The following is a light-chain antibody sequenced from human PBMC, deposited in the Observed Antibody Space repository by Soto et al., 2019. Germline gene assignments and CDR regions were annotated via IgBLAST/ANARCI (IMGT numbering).Light chain of an antibody. CDR2: DAS. J-gene: IGKJ4*01. Sequence: DIQMTQSPSTLSASVGDRVTITCRASQTINSWLAWYQQKPGKAPKVLIFDASSLKTGVPSRFSGSGSGTEFTLTISNLQPDDFATYYCQQLNTYPVTFGGGTKVDVK. V-gene: IGKV1-5*01. CDR1: QTINSW. CDR3: QQLNTYPVT.